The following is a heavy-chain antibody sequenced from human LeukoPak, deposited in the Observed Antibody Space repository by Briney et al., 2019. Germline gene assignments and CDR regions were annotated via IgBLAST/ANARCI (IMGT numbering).Heavy chain of an antibody. J-gene: IGHJ4*02. CDR2: VNDSGGT. D-gene: IGHD3-9*01. Sequence: SETLSLTCAVYIDSFTNYYWNWIRQTPGKGLEWIGEVNDSGGTNINPSLRSRVILSVDTSKNQFSLKLSSVTAADTAVYYCARRGILTGYYTFDYWGQGTLVTVSS. CDR1: IDSFTNYY. CDR3: ARRGILTGYYTFDY. V-gene: IGHV4-34*01.